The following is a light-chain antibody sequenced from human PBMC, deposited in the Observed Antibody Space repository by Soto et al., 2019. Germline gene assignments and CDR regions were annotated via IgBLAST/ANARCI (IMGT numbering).Light chain of an antibody. J-gene: IGLJ1*01. CDR2: EVS. CDR3: SSYRSSPPADL. V-gene: IGLV2-14*01. CDR1: SSDVGGYNH. Sequence: QSVLTQPASVSGSPGQSITISCTGTSSDVGGYNHVSWYQQHPGKAPKLMIYEVSNRPSGVSNRFSGSKSGNTASLTISGLQAEDEADYYCSSYRSSPPADLLGSGTKVTVL.